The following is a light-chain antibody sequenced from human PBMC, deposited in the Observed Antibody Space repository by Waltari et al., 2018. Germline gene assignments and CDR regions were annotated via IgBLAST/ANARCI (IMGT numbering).Light chain of an antibody. CDR1: QGVSSA. Sequence: AIQLTQSPSSLSASVGDRVTITCRASQGVSSALAWYQHEPGKATKLLIYDASSLDSGVPSRFSGSGSGTDFTLTISSLQPEDFATYYCQQFKTYPLAFGQGTRLEIK. J-gene: IGKJ5*01. CDR3: QQFKTYPLA. CDR2: DAS. V-gene: IGKV1-13*02.